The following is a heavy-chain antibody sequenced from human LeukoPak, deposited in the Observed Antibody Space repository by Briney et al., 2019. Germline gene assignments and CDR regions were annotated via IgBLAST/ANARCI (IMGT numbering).Heavy chain of an antibody. CDR1: GGSISCGDYY. Sequence: SETLSLTCTVSGGSISCGDYYWSWIRQPPGKGLKWIGYVFYSGNTYYNPSLKSRVPISVDTSKNRFSLKLSSVTAADTAVYYCARDIVVVPQHGFDPWGQGTLVTVSS. CDR2: VFYSGNT. D-gene: IGHD2-2*01. J-gene: IGHJ5*02. V-gene: IGHV4-30-4*01. CDR3: ARDIVVVPQHGFDP.